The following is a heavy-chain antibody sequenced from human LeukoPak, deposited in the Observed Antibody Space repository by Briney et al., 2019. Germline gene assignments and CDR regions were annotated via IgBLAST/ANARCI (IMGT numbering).Heavy chain of an antibody. CDR1: GFTFSYYN. D-gene: IGHD6-19*01. CDR2: ISSSSSYI. Sequence: SGGSLRLSCAASGFTFSYYNINWVRQAPGKGLEWVSSISSSSSYIYYSDSVKGRFTISRDNAKNSLHLQMNSLRAEDTALYYCARVRPGQWLLRDAFDIWGQGTMVTVSS. V-gene: IGHV3-21*01. CDR3: ARVRPGQWLLRDAFDI. J-gene: IGHJ3*02.